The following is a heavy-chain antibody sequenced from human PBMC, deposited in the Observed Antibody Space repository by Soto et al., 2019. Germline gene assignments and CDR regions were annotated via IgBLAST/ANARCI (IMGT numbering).Heavy chain of an antibody. CDR3: ARGPRGVYGNDY. CDR2: INMDGSVT. CDR1: GFTFSSDW. J-gene: IGHJ4*02. V-gene: IGHV3-74*01. D-gene: IGHD2-8*02. Sequence: EVQLVESGGGLVQPGGSLRLSCVASGFTFSSDWMHWVRQGAGKGLVWVSRINMDGSVTNYADSVKGRFTISRDNAKNTGYLQMNSLRVEDTAVYYWARGPRGVYGNDYWGQGALVTVSS.